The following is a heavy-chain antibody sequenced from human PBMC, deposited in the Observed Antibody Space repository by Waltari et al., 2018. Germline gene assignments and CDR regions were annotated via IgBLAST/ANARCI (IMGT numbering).Heavy chain of an antibody. CDR1: GCSISSSSYY. V-gene: IGHV4-39*01. CDR3: ARHFPRDGYQPGT. D-gene: IGHD5-12*01. Sequence: QLQLQESGPGLVKPSETLSLTCTVSGCSISSSSYYWVWIRKPPGKGLEWIGSIYYSGSTYYNPSLKSRVTISVDTSKNQFSLKLSSVTAADTAVYYCARHFPRDGYQPGTWGQGTLVTVSS. CDR2: IYYSGST. J-gene: IGHJ5*02.